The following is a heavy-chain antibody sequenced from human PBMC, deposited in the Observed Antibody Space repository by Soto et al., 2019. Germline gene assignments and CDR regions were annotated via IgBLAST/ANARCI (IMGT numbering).Heavy chain of an antibody. D-gene: IGHD6-25*01. CDR2: ISSSSSYI. CDR1: GFTFSSYS. J-gene: IGHJ3*02. V-gene: IGHV3-21*01. Sequence: GGSLRLSCAASGFTFSSYSMSWVRQAPGKGLEWVSSISSSSSYIYYADSVKGRFTISRDNAKNSLYLQMNSLRAEDTAVYYCARALGSGVAFDIWGQGTMVTV. CDR3: ARALGSGVAFDI.